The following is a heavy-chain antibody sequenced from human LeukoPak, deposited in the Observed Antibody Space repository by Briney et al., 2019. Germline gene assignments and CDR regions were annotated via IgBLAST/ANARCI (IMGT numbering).Heavy chain of an antibody. CDR1: GGSISSSSYY. V-gene: IGHV4-39*07. Sequence: PSETLSLTCTVSGGSISSSSYYWGWIRQPPGKGLEWIGEINHSGSTNYNPSLKSRVTISVDTTKNQFSLKLSSVTAADTAVYYCARGYHDFWSTRETLSILDPWGQGTLVTVSS. CDR3: ARGYHDFWSTRETLSILDP. J-gene: IGHJ5*02. D-gene: IGHD3-3*01. CDR2: INHSGST.